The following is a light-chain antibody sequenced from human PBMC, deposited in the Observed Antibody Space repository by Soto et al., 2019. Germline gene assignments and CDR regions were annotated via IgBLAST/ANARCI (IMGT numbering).Light chain of an antibody. V-gene: IGKV3-15*01. Sequence: EIVMTQSPATLSVSPGERATLSCRASHSVSSNVAWYQQKPGQAPRLLIYGSSTRATGIPARFSGSGSGTEFALTMSSLQSEDFAVYYCQQYDNWPPLTFGGGTKVEIK. CDR2: GSS. J-gene: IGKJ4*01. CDR3: QQYDNWPPLT. CDR1: HSVSSN.